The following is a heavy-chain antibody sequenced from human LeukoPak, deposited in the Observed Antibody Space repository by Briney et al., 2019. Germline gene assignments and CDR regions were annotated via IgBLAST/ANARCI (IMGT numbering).Heavy chain of an antibody. V-gene: IGHV3-7*01. CDR1: GFTFSTYW. Sequence: PGGSLRLSCAASGFTFSTYWMSWVRQAPGKGLEWVANINQDGSDKYHVDSVKGRFTISRDNAKNTLYLQMNSLRAEDTAVYYCARGTSKDGYNGEPDWGQGTLVTVSP. J-gene: IGHJ4*02. CDR2: INQDGSDK. D-gene: IGHD5-24*01. CDR3: ARGTSKDGYNGEPD.